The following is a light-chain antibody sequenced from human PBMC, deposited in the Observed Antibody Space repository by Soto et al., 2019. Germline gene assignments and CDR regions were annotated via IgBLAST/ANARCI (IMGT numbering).Light chain of an antibody. CDR3: QQYNSYSRT. J-gene: IGKJ1*01. V-gene: IGKV1-5*01. Sequence: DIQMTQSPSTLSASVGDRVTITCRASQSISTWLAWYQQKPGKAPTLLISDAYSLESGVPSRFSGSGYGTEFTLTISSLQPDDFATYYCQQYNSYSRTFGQGTKVEIK. CDR2: DAY. CDR1: QSISTW.